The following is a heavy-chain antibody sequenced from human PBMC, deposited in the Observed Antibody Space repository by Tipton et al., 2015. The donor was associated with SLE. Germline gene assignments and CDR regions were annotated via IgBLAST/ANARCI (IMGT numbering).Heavy chain of an antibody. J-gene: IGHJ4*02. CDR2: IKQDGSEK. CDR1: GFTFSSYW. V-gene: IGHV3-7*01. Sequence: GSLRLSCAASGFTFSSYWMSWVRQAPGKGLEWVANIKQDGSEKYYVDSVKGRFTISRDNAKNSLYLQMNSLRAEDTAVYYCARGQYCSSTSCWPSPFDYWGQGTLVTVSS. CDR3: ARGQYCSSTSCWPSPFDY. D-gene: IGHD2-2*01.